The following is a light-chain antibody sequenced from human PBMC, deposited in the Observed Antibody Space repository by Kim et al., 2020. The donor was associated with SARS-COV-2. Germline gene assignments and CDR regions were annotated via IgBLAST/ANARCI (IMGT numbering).Light chain of an antibody. V-gene: IGLV1-47*01. CDR3: AAWDDSLSGVV. Sequence: GQRVTSSCSGRRSNIGSNYVYWYQQLPGTAPKLLIYRNNQQPSGVPDRFSGSKSGTSASLAISGLRSEDEADYYCAAWDDSLSGVVFGGGTQLTVL. CDR2: RNN. CDR1: RSNIGSNY. J-gene: IGLJ2*01.